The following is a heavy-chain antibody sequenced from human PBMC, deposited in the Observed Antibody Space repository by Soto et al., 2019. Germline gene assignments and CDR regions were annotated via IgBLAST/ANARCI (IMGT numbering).Heavy chain of an antibody. V-gene: IGHV4-34*01. J-gene: IGHJ5*02. D-gene: IGHD3-10*01. CDR2: INHSGST. CDR3: ARELITMARGVRLFWFDP. Sequence: SETLSLTCAVYGGSFSGYYWSWIRQPPGKGLEWIGEINHSGSTNNNPSLKSRVTISVDTSKNQFSLKLSSVTAADTAVYYCARELITMARGVRLFWFDPWGQGTLVTVSS. CDR1: GGSFSGYY.